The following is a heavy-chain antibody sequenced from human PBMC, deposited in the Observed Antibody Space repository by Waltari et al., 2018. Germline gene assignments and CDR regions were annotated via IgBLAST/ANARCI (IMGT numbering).Heavy chain of an antibody. CDR2: IYYSGST. J-gene: IGHJ3*02. CDR1: GGSISSSSYY. D-gene: IGHD1-26*01. CDR3: ARGGSNGLDAFDI. V-gene: IGHV4-39*07. Sequence: QLQLQESGPGLVKPSETLSLTCTVSGGSISSSSYYWGWIRQPPGKGLEWIGSIYYSGSTYYNPSLKSRVTISVDTSKNQFSLKLSSVTAADTAVYYCARGGSNGLDAFDIWGQGTMVTVSS.